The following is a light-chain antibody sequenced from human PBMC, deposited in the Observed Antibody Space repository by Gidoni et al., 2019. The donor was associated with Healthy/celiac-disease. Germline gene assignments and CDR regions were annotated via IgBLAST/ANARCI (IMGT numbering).Light chain of an antibody. J-gene: IGLJ1*01. V-gene: IGLV2-23*01. CDR1: SSDVGSYNL. CDR3: CSYAGSSTFV. Sequence: QSALTPPASASGSPGQSITISCPGTSSDVGSYNLVSWYQQHPGKAPKLMIYEGSKRPSGVSNRFSGSKSGNTASLTISGLQAEDEADYYCCSYAGSSTFVFGTGTKVTVL. CDR2: EGS.